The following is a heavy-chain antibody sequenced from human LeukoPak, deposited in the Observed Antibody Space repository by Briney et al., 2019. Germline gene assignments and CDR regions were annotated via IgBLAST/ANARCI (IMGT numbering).Heavy chain of an antibody. CDR2: IYYSGST. Sequence: PSETLSLTCTISGGSISSSSYYWDWIRQYPGRGLGWLGTIYYSGSTYYNASLKSRLFISVDPSNNHFSLRLSFVTAADTAVYYCARRRYYDATGYLDWGQGTLITVSS. CDR1: GGSISSSSYY. D-gene: IGHD3-22*01. V-gene: IGHV4-39*01. J-gene: IGHJ1*01. CDR3: ARRRYYDATGYLD.